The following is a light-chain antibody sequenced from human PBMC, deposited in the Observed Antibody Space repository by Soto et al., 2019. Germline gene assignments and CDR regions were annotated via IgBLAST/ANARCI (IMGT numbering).Light chain of an antibody. Sequence: QSVLTQPPSASGTPGQRVSITCSGSDSNIGSNSVHWYQQVPGMAPKLLVYKSTQRPSGVPDRFSGSKSATSASLAISGLRAEDEAEYYCATWDDGLSGVLFGGGTKVTVL. CDR3: ATWDDGLSGVL. J-gene: IGLJ2*01. V-gene: IGLV1-47*01. CDR1: DSNIGSNS. CDR2: KST.